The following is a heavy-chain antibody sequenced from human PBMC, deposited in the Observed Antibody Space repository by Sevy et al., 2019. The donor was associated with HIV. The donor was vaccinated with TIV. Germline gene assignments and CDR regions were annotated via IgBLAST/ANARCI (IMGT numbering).Heavy chain of an antibody. Sequence: GGSLRLSCAASGFTFSSYAMHWVRQAPGKGLEWVAVISYDGSNKYYADSVKGRFTISRDNSKNTLYLQMNSLGAEDTAVYYCASDVVGATSWSYADYWGQGTLVTVSS. J-gene: IGHJ4*02. CDR2: ISYDGSNK. D-gene: IGHD1-26*01. V-gene: IGHV3-30-3*01. CDR3: ASDVVGATSWSYADY. CDR1: GFTFSSYA.